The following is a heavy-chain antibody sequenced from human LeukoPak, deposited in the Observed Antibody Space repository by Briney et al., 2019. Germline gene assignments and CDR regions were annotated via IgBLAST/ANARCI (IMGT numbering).Heavy chain of an antibody. CDR1: GFTVSNKY. Sequence: GVSLRLSCAASGFTVSNKYMSWVRQAPGKGLEWVSIIYGSGNTDYAHFVKGRFTISRDNSKNTLYLQMNSLRAEDTAVYYCAKESWFDPWGPGTLVTVSS. V-gene: IGHV3-53*01. CDR2: IYGSGNT. J-gene: IGHJ5*02. CDR3: AKESWFDP.